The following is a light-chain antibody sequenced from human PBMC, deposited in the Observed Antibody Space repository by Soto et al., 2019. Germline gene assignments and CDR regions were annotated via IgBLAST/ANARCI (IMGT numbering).Light chain of an antibody. Sequence: DIQLTQSPSSVSASVGDRVTITCRASRDIRNWLAWYQKRPGKAPKLLIYGAASLQRGVPSRFSGSGSGTDFTLTISGLQPDDFATYYCQQANSLPSTFGQGTRLEIK. CDR1: RDIRNW. J-gene: IGKJ5*01. V-gene: IGKV1-12*02. CDR3: QQANSLPST. CDR2: GAA.